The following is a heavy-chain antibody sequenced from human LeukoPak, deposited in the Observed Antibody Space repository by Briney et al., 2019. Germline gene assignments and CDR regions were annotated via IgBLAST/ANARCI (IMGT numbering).Heavy chain of an antibody. CDR3: VRDMAARPYNWFDP. CDR2: INTNTGNP. V-gene: IGHV7-4-1*02. CDR1: GYTFTSYA. Sequence: ASVKVSCKASGYTFTSYAMNWVRQAPGQGLEWMGWINTNTGNPTYAQGFTGRFVFSLDTSVSTAYLQISSLKAEDTAVYYCVRDMAARPYNWFDPWGQGTLVTVSS. D-gene: IGHD6-6*01. J-gene: IGHJ5*02.